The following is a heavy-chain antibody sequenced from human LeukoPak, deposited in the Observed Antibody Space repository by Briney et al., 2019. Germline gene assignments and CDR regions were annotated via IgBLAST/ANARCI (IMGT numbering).Heavy chain of an antibody. V-gene: IGHV1-2*02. D-gene: IGHD4-17*01. CDR2: INPNSGGT. CDR1: GYTFTGYY. CDR3: AREIVDGDYGY. J-gene: IGHJ4*02. Sequence: ASVKVSCKASGYTFTGYYMHWVRQAPGPGLEWMGWINPNSGGTNYAQKFQSRVTMTRDTSISTAYMELSRLRADDTAVYYSAREIVDGDYGYWGQGTLVTVSS.